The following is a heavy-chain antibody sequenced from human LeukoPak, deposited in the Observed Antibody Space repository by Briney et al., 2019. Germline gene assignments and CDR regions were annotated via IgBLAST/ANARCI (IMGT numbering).Heavy chain of an antibody. Sequence: PSETLSLTCAVYGGSFSGYYWSWIRQPPGKGLEWIGEINHSGSTNYNPSLKSRVTISVDTSKNQFSLKLSSVTAADTAVYYCARGFGYSYGPAIDYWGQGTLVTVSS. D-gene: IGHD5-18*01. CDR3: ARGFGYSYGPAIDY. CDR2: INHSGST. CDR1: GGSFSGYY. V-gene: IGHV4-34*01. J-gene: IGHJ4*02.